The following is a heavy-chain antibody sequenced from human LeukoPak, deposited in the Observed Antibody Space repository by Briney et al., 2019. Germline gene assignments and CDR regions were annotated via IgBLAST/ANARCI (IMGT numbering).Heavy chain of an antibody. V-gene: IGHV1-69*05. CDR2: IIPIFGTA. CDR1: GGTFSSYA. CDR3: VRTPPNWGADY. D-gene: IGHD7-27*01. J-gene: IGHJ4*02. Sequence: ASVKVSCKASGGTFSSYAISWVRQAPGQGLEWMGGIIPIFGTANYAQEFQGRVTMTRSTSISTAYMELSSLRSEDTAVYYCVRTPPNWGADYWGQGTLVTVSS.